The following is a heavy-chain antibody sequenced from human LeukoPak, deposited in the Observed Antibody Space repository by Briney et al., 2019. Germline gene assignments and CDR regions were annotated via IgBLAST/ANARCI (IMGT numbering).Heavy chain of an antibody. Sequence: ASVKVSCKASGYTFTSYAMKWVRQAAGHGLEWMGLINTNTGDPTYAQGFTGRFVFSLGTSVSTAYLQISSLKAEDTAVYYCARAGYDYVWGSYRPESFDYWGQGTLVTVSS. J-gene: IGHJ4*02. CDR1: GYTFTSYA. D-gene: IGHD3-16*02. V-gene: IGHV7-4-1*02. CDR3: ARAGYDYVWGSYRPESFDY. CDR2: INTNTGDP.